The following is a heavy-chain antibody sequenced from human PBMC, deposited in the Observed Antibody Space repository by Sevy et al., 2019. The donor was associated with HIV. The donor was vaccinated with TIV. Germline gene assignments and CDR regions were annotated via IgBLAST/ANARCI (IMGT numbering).Heavy chain of an antibody. CDR3: AKDRKVLLVVYAIPFDVFDI. CDR2: IRYDGSNE. J-gene: IGHJ3*02. V-gene: IGHV3-30*02. D-gene: IGHD2-8*02. CDR1: GFTFSNHA. Sequence: GGSLRLSCAASGFTFSNHAMHWVRQAPGKGLEWVAFIRYDGSNEYCADSVKGRFTISRDNSKNTLYLQMNSLRPEDTAVYYCAKDRKVLLVVYAIPFDVFDIWGQGTMVTVSS.